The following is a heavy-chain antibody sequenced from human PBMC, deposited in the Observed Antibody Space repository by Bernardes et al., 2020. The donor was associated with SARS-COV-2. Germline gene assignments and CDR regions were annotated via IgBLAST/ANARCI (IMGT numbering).Heavy chain of an antibody. CDR3: ARDFSGYERKYYYYYMDV. J-gene: IGHJ6*03. D-gene: IGHD5-12*01. Sequence: SEPLSLTCTVSGGSISSYYWSWIRQPPGKGLEWIGYIYYSGSTNYNPSLKSRVTISVDTSKNQFSLKLSSVTAADTAVYYCARDFSGYERKYYYYYMDVWGKGTTVTVSS. CDR2: IYYSGST. CDR1: GGSISSYY. V-gene: IGHV4-59*01.